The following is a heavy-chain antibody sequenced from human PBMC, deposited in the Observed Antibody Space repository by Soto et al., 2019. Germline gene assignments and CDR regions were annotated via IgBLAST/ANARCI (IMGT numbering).Heavy chain of an antibody. Sequence: SETLSLTCAISGGSFSGGGYYWNWIRQFPGKGLEWIGYISFSGSTQYNPSLKSRLTMSADTSKDQFSLRLSSVTAADTAVYFCARGVYYGSGSPQLDFWGQGALVTVSS. D-gene: IGHD3-10*01. CDR2: ISFSGST. CDR3: ARGVYYGSGSPQLDF. CDR1: GGSFSGGGYY. V-gene: IGHV4-31*11. J-gene: IGHJ4*02.